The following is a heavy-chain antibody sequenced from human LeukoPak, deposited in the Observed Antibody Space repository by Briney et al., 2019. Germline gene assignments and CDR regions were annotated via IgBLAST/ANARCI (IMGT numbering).Heavy chain of an antibody. J-gene: IGHJ4*02. CDR1: GFTFSGSA. CDR2: IRSKANSYAT. CDR3: TRPHYYDSSGFLTRGDY. D-gene: IGHD3-22*01. Sequence: GGSLRLSCAASGFTFSGSAMHWVRQASGKGLEWVGRIRSKANSYATAYAASVKGRFTVSRDDSKNTAYLQMNSLKTEDTAVYYCTRPHYYDSSGFLTRGDYWGQGTLVTVSS. V-gene: IGHV3-73*01.